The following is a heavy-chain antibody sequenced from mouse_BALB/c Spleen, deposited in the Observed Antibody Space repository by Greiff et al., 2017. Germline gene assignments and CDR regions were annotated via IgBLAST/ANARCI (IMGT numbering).Heavy chain of an antibody. CDR1: GFTFSDYY. CDR3: ARDLGDGYYSYAMDY. D-gene: IGHD2-3*01. V-gene: IGHV5-4*02. CDR2: ISDGGSYT. J-gene: IGHJ4*01. Sequence: EVQGVESGGGLVKPGGSLKLSCAASGFTFSDYYMYWVRQTPEKRLEWVATISDGGSYTYYPDSVKGRFTISRDNAKNNLYLQMSSLKSEDTAMYYCARDLGDGYYSYAMDYWGQGTSVTVSS.